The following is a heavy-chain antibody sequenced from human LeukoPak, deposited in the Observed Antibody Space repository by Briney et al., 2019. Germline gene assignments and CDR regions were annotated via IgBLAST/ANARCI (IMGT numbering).Heavy chain of an antibody. CDR3: VKGDDYGDY. J-gene: IGHJ4*02. V-gene: IGHV3-43*02. CDR2: ISGVASGT. D-gene: IGHD3-16*01. CDR1: GITFEDYA. Sequence: GGSLRLSCVVSGITFEDYAMHWVRQVAGKGLEWVSLISGVASGTYYADSVKGRFTISRDNSKNSLYLQMNSLRSEDAALYYCVKGDDYGDYWGQGALVTVSS.